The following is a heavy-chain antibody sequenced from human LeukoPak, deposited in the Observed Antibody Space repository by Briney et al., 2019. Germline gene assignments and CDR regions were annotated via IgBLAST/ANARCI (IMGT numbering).Heavy chain of an antibody. J-gene: IGHJ4*02. CDR3: AKESDRYYYDY. V-gene: IGHV3-23*01. Sequence: GGSLRLSCAASGFTFSSYAMTWVRQAPGKGLEWVSSISVGSISTYYADSMKGRFTISRDNSKNTLYLQMNSLRAEDTATYYCAKESDRYYYDYWGQGTLVTVSS. CDR1: GFTFSSYA. CDR2: ISVGSIST.